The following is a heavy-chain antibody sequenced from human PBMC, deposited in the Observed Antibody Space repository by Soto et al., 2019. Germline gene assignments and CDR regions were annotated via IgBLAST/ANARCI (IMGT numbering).Heavy chain of an antibody. CDR2: INHSGST. CDR1: GGSFSGYY. J-gene: IGHJ5*02. V-gene: IGHV4-34*01. CDR3: ARTRPEGNTYYYGSGSYKGNWFDP. D-gene: IGHD3-10*01. Sequence: QVQLQQWGAGLLKPSETLSLTCAVYGGSFSGYYWSWIRQPPGKGLEWIGEINHSGSTNYKPSLKSRVTISVDTSKNQFSLKLSSVTAADTAVYYCARTRPEGNTYYYGSGSYKGNWFDPWGQGTLVTVSS.